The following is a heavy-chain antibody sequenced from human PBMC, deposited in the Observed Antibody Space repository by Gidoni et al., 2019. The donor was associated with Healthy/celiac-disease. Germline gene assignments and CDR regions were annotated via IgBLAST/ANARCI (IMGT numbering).Heavy chain of an antibody. J-gene: IGHJ4*02. Sequence: EVQLVQSGAEVKKPGESLRISCKGSGYSVTSYWISWVRQMPGKGLEWMVGIDPSDSYTNYRPSFQGHVTISADKSISTAYLQWSSLKASDTAMYYCARTALAAAGTVDYWGQGTLVTVSS. CDR2: IDPSDSYT. D-gene: IGHD6-13*01. CDR1: GYSVTSYW. V-gene: IGHV5-10-1*01. CDR3: ARTALAAAGTVDY.